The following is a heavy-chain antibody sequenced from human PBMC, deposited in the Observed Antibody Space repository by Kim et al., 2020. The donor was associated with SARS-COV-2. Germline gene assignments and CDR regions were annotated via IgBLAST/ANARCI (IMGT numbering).Heavy chain of an antibody. CDR1: GGSISSYY. CDR3: ARNQYSSSWYSRWFDP. Sequence: SETLSLTCTVSGGSISSYYWSWIRQPPGKGLEWIGYIYNSGRTNFIPSLKSRVTTSVETSKNQSSLKQISVTAADTAVYYCARNQYSSSWYSRWFDPWGQGTLVSVS. J-gene: IGHJ5*02. D-gene: IGHD6-13*01. CDR2: IYNSGRT. V-gene: IGHV4-59*01.